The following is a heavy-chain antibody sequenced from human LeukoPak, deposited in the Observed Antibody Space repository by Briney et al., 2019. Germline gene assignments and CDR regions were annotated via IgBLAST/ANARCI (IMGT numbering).Heavy chain of an antibody. CDR1: GFTFSNFG. CDR2: ISGSGGST. Sequence: GGSLRLSCAASGFTFSNFGMSWVRQAPGKGLEWVSVISGSGGSTYYADSVKGRFTISRDNSKNTLYLQMNSLRAEDTAVYYCAELGITMIGGVWGKGTTVTISS. D-gene: IGHD3-10*02. J-gene: IGHJ6*04. V-gene: IGHV3-23*01. CDR3: AELGITMIGGV.